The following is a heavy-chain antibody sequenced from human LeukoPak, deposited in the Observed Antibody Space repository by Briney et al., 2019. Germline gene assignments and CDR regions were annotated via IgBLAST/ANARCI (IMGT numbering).Heavy chain of an antibody. CDR2: INWNGGST. J-gene: IGHJ4*02. D-gene: IGHD3-9*01. V-gene: IGHV3-20*04. Sequence: GGSLRLSCAASGFTFDDYGMSWVRQAPGKGLEWVSGINWNGGSTGYADSVKGRFTISRDNAKNSLYLQMNSLRAEDTALYYCARDRALRYFGWQRTAFDYWGQGTLVTVSS. CDR3: ARDRALRYFGWQRTAFDY. CDR1: GFTFDDYG.